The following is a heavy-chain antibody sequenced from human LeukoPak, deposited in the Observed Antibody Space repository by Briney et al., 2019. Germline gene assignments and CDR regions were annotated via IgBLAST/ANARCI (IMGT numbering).Heavy chain of an antibody. D-gene: IGHD6-19*01. J-gene: IGHJ2*01. CDR3: ARGVHITVSGWHFDF. CDR2: ISGPSNTI. V-gene: IGHV3-48*04. CDR1: GFTFSSYA. Sequence: QPGGSLRLSCAASGFTFSSYAMSWVRQPPGKGLEWISFISGPSNTIDYADSVRGRFTISRDYAGNSVYLQMNSLRVDDTAVYYCARGVHITVSGWHFDFWGRGAQVTVSS.